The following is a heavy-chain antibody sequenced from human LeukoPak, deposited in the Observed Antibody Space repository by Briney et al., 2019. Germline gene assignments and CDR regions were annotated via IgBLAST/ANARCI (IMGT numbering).Heavy chain of an antibody. J-gene: IGHJ4*02. CDR3: ARDRDYGAPDY. D-gene: IGHD4-17*01. V-gene: IGHV3-74*01. CDR1: GFTFSTNW. Sequence: PGGSLRLSCAASGFTFSTNWMSWVRQAPGQGLVWVSRINSDGTSTITSDADSVKGRFTISRDNAKNTLYLHMNTLRAEDTAVYYCARDRDYGAPDYWGQGTLVTVSS. CDR2: INSDGTST.